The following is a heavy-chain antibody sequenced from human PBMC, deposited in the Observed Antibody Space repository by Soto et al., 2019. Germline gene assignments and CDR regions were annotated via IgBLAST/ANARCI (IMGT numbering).Heavy chain of an antibody. Sequence: GESLKISCSASGFTFSSYAMHWVRQAPGKGLEYVSAISSNGGSTYYADSVKGRFTISRDNSKNTLYLQMSSLRAEDTAVYYCVKDHPELHCSGGSCYSLSPYGMDVWGQGTTVTVSS. CDR3: VKDHPELHCSGGSCYSLSPYGMDV. D-gene: IGHD2-15*01. J-gene: IGHJ6*02. V-gene: IGHV3-64D*08. CDR1: GFTFSSYA. CDR2: ISSNGGST.